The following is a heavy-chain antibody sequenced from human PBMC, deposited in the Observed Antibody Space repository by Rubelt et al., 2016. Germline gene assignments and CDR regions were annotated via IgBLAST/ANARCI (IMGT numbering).Heavy chain of an antibody. V-gene: IGHV3-11*03. CDR3: ARPKGEVEMATIPGGYFDY. J-gene: IGHJ4*02. D-gene: IGHD5-24*01. Sequence: GRFTISRDNAKNSLYLQMNSLRAEDTAVYYCARPKGEVEMATIPGGYFDYWGQGTLVTVSS.